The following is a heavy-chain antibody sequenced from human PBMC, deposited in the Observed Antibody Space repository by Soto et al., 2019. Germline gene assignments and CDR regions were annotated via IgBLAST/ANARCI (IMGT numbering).Heavy chain of an antibody. CDR1: GFTFSSYS. Sequence: EVQLVESGGGLVQPGGSLRLSCAASGFTFSSYSMNWVRQAPGKGLEWVSYISSSSSTIYYADSVKGRFTISRDTAKNSLYLQMNSLRAEDTAVYYCAGSSSWYDVSRFDYWGQGTLVTVSS. CDR3: AGSSSWYDVSRFDY. V-gene: IGHV3-48*01. J-gene: IGHJ4*02. D-gene: IGHD6-13*01. CDR2: ISSSSSTI.